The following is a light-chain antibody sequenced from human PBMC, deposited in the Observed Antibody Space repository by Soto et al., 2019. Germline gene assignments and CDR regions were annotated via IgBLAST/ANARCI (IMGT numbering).Light chain of an antibody. CDR3: SSYTSSSTPLVV. CDR2: DVS. V-gene: IGLV2-14*01. J-gene: IGLJ2*01. Sequence: QSVLTQPASVSGSPGQSITISCTGTSSDVGGYNYVSWYQQHPGKAPKLMIYDVSNRPSGVSNRVSGSKSGNTASLTISGLQAEDEADYYCSSYTSSSTPLVVFGGGTQLTVL. CDR1: SSDVGGYNY.